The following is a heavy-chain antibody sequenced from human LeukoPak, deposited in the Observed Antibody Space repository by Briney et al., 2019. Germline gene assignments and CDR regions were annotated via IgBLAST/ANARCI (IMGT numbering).Heavy chain of an antibody. Sequence: GGSLRLSCAASGFTFSSDAMSWVRQAPGKELECVSDIRGSGGSTYYADSVKGRFTISRDNSKNTLYLQMNSLRAEDMAVYYCAKVPYDSSGYYYFDYWGQGTLVIVSS. CDR3: AKVPYDSSGYYYFDY. D-gene: IGHD3-22*01. V-gene: IGHV3-23*01. CDR1: GFTFSSDA. CDR2: IRGSGGST. J-gene: IGHJ4*02.